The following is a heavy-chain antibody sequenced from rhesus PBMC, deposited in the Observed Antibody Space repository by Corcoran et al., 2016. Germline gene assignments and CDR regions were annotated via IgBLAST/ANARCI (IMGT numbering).Heavy chain of an antibody. CDR2: IYGSGGGP. J-gene: IGHJ4*01. V-gene: IGHV4-106*01. CDR3: AREVIAAAGMDY. CDR1: GGSISDDYY. Sequence: QVQLQESGPGLVKPSETLSLTCAVSGGSISDDYYWSWIRQPPGKGLEWIGYIYGSGGGPNYNPSLKNRVTISIDTSKNQFSLKLSSVTAADTAVYYCAREVIAAAGMDYWGQGVLVTVSS. D-gene: IGHD6-31*01.